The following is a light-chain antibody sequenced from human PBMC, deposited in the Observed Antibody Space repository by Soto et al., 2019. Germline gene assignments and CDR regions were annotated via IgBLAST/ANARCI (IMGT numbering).Light chain of an antibody. V-gene: IGLV2-8*01. J-gene: IGLJ3*02. CDR2: EVN. CDR3: TSYGGRDNLM. Sequence: QSALTQPPSAYGSPGQSVTISCTGTSSDIGAYNYVSWFQQHPGEAPKLIISEVNKRPSGVPDRFSGSKSGNTASLTVSGLQAEDEADYYCTSYGGRDNLMFGGGTKVTVL. CDR1: SSDIGAYNY.